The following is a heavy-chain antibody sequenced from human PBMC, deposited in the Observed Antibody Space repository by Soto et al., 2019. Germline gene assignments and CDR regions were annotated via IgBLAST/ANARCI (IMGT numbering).Heavy chain of an antibody. CDR3: TTGCYSTMIVARLDY. J-gene: IGHJ4*01. V-gene: IGHV3-15*07. D-gene: IGHD3-22*01. Sequence: EVQLVESGGDLVKPGGSLRLSCAASDFTFSNAWINWVRQAPGKGLEWVGRIKSNTPGGTTDFAAPVKGRFAISRDDSKNMVDLQMNSLKTEDTGISYCTTGCYSTMIVARLDYWGHGTLVTVSS. CDR2: IKSNTPGGTT. CDR1: DFTFSNAW.